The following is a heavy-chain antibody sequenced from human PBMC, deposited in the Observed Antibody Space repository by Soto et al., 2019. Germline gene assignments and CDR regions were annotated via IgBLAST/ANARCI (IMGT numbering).Heavy chain of an antibody. D-gene: IGHD6-6*01. CDR3: ARRGYSSSSVWDGMDV. Sequence: QVQLVESGGGLVKPGGSLRLSCAASGFTFSDYYMSWIRQAPGKGLEWVSYISRGGSTIYYADSVKGRFTISGDNAKNSLYLQMNSLRAEDTAVYYCARRGYSSSSVWDGMDVWGQGTTVTVSS. V-gene: IGHV3-11*01. CDR1: GFTFSDYY. J-gene: IGHJ6*02. CDR2: ISRGGSTI.